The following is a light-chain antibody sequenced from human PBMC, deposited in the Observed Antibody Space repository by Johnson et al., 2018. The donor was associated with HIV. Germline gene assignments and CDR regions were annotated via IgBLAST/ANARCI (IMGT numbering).Light chain of an antibody. CDR3: GTWDNSLGVFYV. CDR1: SSNIGNNY. V-gene: IGLV1-51*02. Sequence: QSVLTQPPSVSAAPGQKVTISCSGSSSNIGNNYVSWYQHLPGTAPKLLIYENNKRPSGIPDRFSGSKSGTSATLGITGLQTGDEADYYCGTWDNSLGVFYVCGTGTKVTVL. CDR2: ENN. J-gene: IGLJ1*01.